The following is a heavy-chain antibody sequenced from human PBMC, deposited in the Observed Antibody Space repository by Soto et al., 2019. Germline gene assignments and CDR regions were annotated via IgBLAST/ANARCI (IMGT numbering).Heavy chain of an antibody. CDR2: INHSGST. V-gene: IGHV4-34*01. J-gene: IGHJ3*02. CDR1: GGSFSGYY. CDR3: ARGDYYDSSGPFLDVFDI. D-gene: IGHD3-22*01. Sequence: SETLSLTCAVYGGSFSGYYWSWIRQPPGKGLEWIGEINHSGSTNYNPSLKSRVTISVDTSKNQFSLKLSSVTAADTAVYYCARGDYYDSSGPFLDVFDIWGQGTMVT.